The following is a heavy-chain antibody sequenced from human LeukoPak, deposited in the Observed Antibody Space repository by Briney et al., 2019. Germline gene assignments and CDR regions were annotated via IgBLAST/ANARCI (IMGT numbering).Heavy chain of an antibody. J-gene: IGHJ6*03. CDR3: AKVGLTRSSFLYYYYMDV. D-gene: IGHD6-6*01. Sequence: PGGSLRLSCAASGFTFSSYAMSWVRQAPGKGLEWVSAISGSGGSTYYADSVKGRFTISRDNSKNTLYLQMNSLRAEDTAVYYCAKVGLTRSSFLYYYYMDVWGKGTTVTVSS. CDR2: ISGSGGST. CDR1: GFTFSSYA. V-gene: IGHV3-23*01.